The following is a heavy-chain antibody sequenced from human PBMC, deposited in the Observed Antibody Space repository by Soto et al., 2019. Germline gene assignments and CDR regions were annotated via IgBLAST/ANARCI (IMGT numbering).Heavy chain of an antibody. CDR1: GYTFTGYY. V-gene: IGHV1-46*03. J-gene: IGHJ5*02. CDR3: ARDPGGSDFWSGYRNWFDP. CDR2: INPNGGST. D-gene: IGHD3-3*01. Sequence: GASVKVSCKASGYTFTGYYMHWVRQAPGQGLEWMGIINPNGGSTSYAQKFQGRVTMTRDTSTSTVYMELSSLRFEDTAVCYCARDPGGSDFWSGYRNWFDPWGQGTLVTVSS.